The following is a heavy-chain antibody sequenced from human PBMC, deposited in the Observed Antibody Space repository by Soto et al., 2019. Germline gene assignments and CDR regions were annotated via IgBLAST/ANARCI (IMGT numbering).Heavy chain of an antibody. CDR3: AVLRRTGPYYFDY. D-gene: IGHD2-2*01. Sequence: VQLQQWGAGLLKPSETLSLTCAVYGGSFSGYYWSWIRQPPGKGLEWIGEINHSGSTNYNPSLKSLVTISVDTSKNQFSLKLSSVTAADTAVYYCAVLRRTGPYYFDYWGQGTLVTVSS. CDR2: INHSGST. V-gene: IGHV4-34*01. CDR1: GGSFSGYY. J-gene: IGHJ4*02.